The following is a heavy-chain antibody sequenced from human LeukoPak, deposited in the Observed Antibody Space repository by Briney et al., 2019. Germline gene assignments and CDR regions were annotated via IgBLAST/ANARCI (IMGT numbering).Heavy chain of an antibody. Sequence: GGSLRLSCAASGFTFSRYWMSWVRQAPGKGLEWVANIKEDGTVKYYVESVKGRFTISRDNAKNSLYLQMNSLRDEDTAVYYCARDEAYAFDIWGQGTMVTVSS. V-gene: IGHV3-7*01. J-gene: IGHJ3*02. CDR2: IKEDGTVK. CDR3: ARDEAYAFDI. CDR1: GFTFSRYW.